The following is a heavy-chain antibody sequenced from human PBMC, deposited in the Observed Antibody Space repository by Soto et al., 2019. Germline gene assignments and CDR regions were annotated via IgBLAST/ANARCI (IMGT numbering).Heavy chain of an antibody. Sequence: SVKVSCKASGFTFTSSAMQWVRQARGQRLEWIGWIVVGSGNTNYAQKFQERVTITGDMSTSTAYMELSSLRSEDTAVYYCAADPPRYCSSTSCYSTSGAFDIWGQGTMVTVSS. CDR1: GFTFTSSA. D-gene: IGHD2-2*01. CDR3: AADPPRYCSSTSCYSTSGAFDI. V-gene: IGHV1-58*02. CDR2: IVVGSGNT. J-gene: IGHJ3*02.